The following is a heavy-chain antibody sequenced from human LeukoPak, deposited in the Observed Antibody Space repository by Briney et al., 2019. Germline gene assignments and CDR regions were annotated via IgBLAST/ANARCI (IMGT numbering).Heavy chain of an antibody. CDR1: GVSINNGRYY. Sequence: SETLSLTCTVSGVSINNGRYYWGWIRQPPGRRLEWIGSIFYTGSAHYHPSFESRVVITIDTANNQFSLRLPSVTAADMAVYFCARRGIAAAAHFDFWGQGSLVTVSS. CDR3: ARRGIAAAAHFDF. V-gene: IGHV4-39*01. CDR2: IFYTGSA. D-gene: IGHD6-25*01. J-gene: IGHJ4*02.